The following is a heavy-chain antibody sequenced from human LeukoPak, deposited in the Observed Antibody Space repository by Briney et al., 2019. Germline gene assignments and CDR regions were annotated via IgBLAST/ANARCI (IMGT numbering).Heavy chain of an antibody. D-gene: IGHD6-19*01. CDR1: GYTFSSYY. Sequence: ASLKVSCKASGYTFSSYYMHWVRQTPGQGLEWMGIINPSAGSTSYAQKFQGRVTMTRDTSTSTVYMELSSLRSEDTAVYYRARAKRYSSGCIYCGQGTLVTVSS. V-gene: IGHV1-46*01. CDR3: ARAKRYSSGCIY. CDR2: INPSAGST. J-gene: IGHJ4*02.